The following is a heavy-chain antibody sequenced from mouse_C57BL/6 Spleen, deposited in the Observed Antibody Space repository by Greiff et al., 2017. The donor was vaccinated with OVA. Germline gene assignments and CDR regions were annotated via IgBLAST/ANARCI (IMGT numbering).Heavy chain of an antibody. CDR2: IYPRSGNT. CDR3: ARGGDYPWFAY. Sequence: QVQLQQSGAELARPGASVKLSCKASGYTFTSYGISWVKQRTGQGLEWIGVIYPRSGNTYYNEKFKGKATLTADKSSSTAYMELRSLTSEDSAVYFCARGGDYPWFAYWGQGTLVTVSA. CDR1: GYTFTSYG. D-gene: IGHD2-4*01. V-gene: IGHV1-81*01. J-gene: IGHJ3*01.